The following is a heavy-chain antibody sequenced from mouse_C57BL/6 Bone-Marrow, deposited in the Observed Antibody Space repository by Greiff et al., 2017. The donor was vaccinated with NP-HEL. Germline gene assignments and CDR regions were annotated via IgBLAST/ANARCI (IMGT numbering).Heavy chain of an antibody. J-gene: IGHJ3*01. V-gene: IGHV1-81*01. CDR3: ARSDYYGSSSWFAY. D-gene: IGHD1-1*01. CDR2: IYPRSGNT. Sequence: VHLVESGAELARPGASVKLSCKASGYTFTSYGISWVKQRTGQGLEWIGEIYPRSGNTYYNEKFKGKATLTADKSSSTAYMELRSLTSEDSAVYFCARSDYYGSSSWFAYWGQGTLVTVSA. CDR1: GYTFTSYG.